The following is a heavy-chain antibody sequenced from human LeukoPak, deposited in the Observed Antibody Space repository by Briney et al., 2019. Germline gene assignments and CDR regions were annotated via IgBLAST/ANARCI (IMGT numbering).Heavy chain of an antibody. CDR1: GFTFSNYW. J-gene: IGHJ4*02. Sequence: GGSLRLSCAVSGFTFSNYWMSGVRQAPGKGLEWVANINQDGSAEYYVSSVKGRFTISRDNAKDSLFLHMNSLRAEDTALYFCARVPATVRADYWGQGTLVTVSS. D-gene: IGHD4-17*01. V-gene: IGHV3-7*04. CDR2: INQDGSAE. CDR3: ARVPATVRADY.